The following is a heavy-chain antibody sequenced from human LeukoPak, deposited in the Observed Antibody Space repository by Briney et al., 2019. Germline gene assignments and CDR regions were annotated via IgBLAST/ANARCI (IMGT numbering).Heavy chain of an antibody. Sequence: GGSLRLSCAASGFTFNNYNMNWVRQAPGKGLEWVSYISSSSSSIYYADSVKGRFTISRDNAKNSLYLQMNSLRAEDTAVYYCARDTGYSYGYSLFDYWGQGTLVTVSS. D-gene: IGHD5-18*01. CDR1: GFTFNNYN. V-gene: IGHV3-48*04. CDR3: ARDTGYSYGYSLFDY. CDR2: ISSSSSSI. J-gene: IGHJ4*02.